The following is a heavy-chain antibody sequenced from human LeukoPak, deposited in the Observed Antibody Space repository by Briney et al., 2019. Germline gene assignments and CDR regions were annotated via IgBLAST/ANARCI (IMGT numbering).Heavy chain of an antibody. J-gene: IGHJ4*02. CDR3: ARGMESYDSSGYHYYFDY. D-gene: IGHD3-22*01. CDR1: GFTFDEYG. Sequence: PGGSLRLSCAGSGFTFDEYGMSWVRQGPGKGLEWDSGINWNGGSTGYADSVKGRFAISRDNAKNSLYLQMNSLRAEDTALYYCARGMESYDSSGYHYYFDYWGQGTLVTVSS. CDR2: INWNGGST. V-gene: IGHV3-20*04.